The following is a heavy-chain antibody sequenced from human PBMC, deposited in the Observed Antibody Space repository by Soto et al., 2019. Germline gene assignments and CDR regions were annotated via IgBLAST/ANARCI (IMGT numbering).Heavy chain of an antibody. J-gene: IGHJ4*02. CDR3: AKRPTDFLSGFWPSDY. CDR2: INGAGDAT. CDR1: GFAFSSYA. V-gene: IGHV3-23*01. Sequence: EVQLLESGGGFVQPGGSLRLSCTASGFAFSSYAMDWVRQGPVKGLEWRSAINGAGDATQYAASVKGRFTVSRDNSKNTLFLQMDSLRAEDTAIYYCAKRPTDFLSGFWPSDYWGQGTLVTVSS. D-gene: IGHD3-3*01.